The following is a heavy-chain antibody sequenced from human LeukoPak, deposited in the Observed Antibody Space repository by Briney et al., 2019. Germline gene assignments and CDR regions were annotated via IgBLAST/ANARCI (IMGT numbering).Heavy chain of an antibody. V-gene: IGHV3-48*03. D-gene: IGHD2-21*02. J-gene: IGHJ5*02. Sequence: GGSLRLSCAASGFTFSSYEMNWVRQAPGKGLEWVSYISSSGSTIYYADSVKGRFTISRDNAKNSLYLQMNSLRAEDTAVYYCARARDRNWFDPWGQGTLVTVSS. CDR1: GFTFSSYE. CDR3: ARARDRNWFDP. CDR2: ISSSGSTI.